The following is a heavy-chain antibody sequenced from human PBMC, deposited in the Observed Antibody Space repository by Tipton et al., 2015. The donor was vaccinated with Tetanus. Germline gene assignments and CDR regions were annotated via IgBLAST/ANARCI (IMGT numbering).Heavy chain of an antibody. CDR3: ARAHCTDGVCNFDF. V-gene: IGHV5-51*01. Sequence: QLVQSGADVKKPGESLKISCKASGYSFTSHWIGWVRQMPGKGLEWMGIIYPGDSDTRYSPSFQGQVTISVDKSINTAYLQRSSLKASDTSMFYCARAHCTDGVCNFDFWGQGALVTVAS. J-gene: IGHJ4*02. D-gene: IGHD2-8*01. CDR2: IYPGDSDT. CDR1: GYSFTSHW.